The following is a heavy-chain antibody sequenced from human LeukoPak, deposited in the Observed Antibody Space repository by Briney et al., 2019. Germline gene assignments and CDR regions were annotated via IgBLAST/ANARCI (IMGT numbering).Heavy chain of an antibody. Sequence: SETLSLTCAVYGGSFSGYYWSWIRQPPGKGLEWIGEINHSGSTNYNPSLKSRVTISVDTSKNQFSLKLSSVTAADTAVYYCARGGGLIMVRVKFAYWGQGTLVTVSS. D-gene: IGHD3-10*01. CDR1: GGSFSGYY. CDR3: ARGGGLIMVRVKFAY. V-gene: IGHV4-34*01. J-gene: IGHJ4*02. CDR2: INHSGST.